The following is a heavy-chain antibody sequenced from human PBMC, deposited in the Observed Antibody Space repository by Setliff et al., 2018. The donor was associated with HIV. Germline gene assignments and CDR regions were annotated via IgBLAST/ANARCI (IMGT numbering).Heavy chain of an antibody. CDR2: MNDSGSA. D-gene: IGHD2-8*01. CDR1: GGSISRHY. Sequence: ASETLSLTCTVSGGSISRHYWSWIRQSPGKGLEWIGYMNDSGSAKYNPSLKSRVTISVETSKSQFSLRVNSVTAADSAIYYCAREFCTHGVCYEYYLDYWGQGTLVTRLL. CDR3: AREFCTHGVCYEYYLDY. V-gene: IGHV4-59*11. J-gene: IGHJ4*02.